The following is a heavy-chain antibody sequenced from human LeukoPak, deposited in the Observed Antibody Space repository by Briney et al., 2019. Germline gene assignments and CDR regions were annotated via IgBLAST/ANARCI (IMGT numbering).Heavy chain of an antibody. Sequence: SVTVSCKASGGTFSSYAISWVRQAPGQGLEWMGGIIPIFGTANYAQKFQGRVTITTDESTSTAYMELSSLRSEDTAVYYCARVACSSTSCYRYFDYWGQGTLVTVSS. CDR2: IIPIFGTA. D-gene: IGHD2-2*01. CDR1: GGTFSSYA. CDR3: ARVACSSTSCYRYFDY. V-gene: IGHV1-69*05. J-gene: IGHJ4*02.